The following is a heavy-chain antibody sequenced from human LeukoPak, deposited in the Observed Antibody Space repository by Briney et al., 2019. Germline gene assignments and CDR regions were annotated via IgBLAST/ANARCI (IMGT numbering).Heavy chain of an antibody. J-gene: IGHJ4*02. D-gene: IGHD3-9*01. CDR1: GFIFSDAW. CDR2: IKTKTDGETT. CDR3: TTDEYFDWLKVDY. Sequence: GGSLRLSCAASGFIFSDAWMSWVRQAPGKGLEWVGRIKTKTDGETTDYVAPVKGRFTISRDDSKNTLYLQMNSLKTEDTAVYYCTTDEYFDWLKVDYWGQGTLVTVSS. V-gene: IGHV3-15*01.